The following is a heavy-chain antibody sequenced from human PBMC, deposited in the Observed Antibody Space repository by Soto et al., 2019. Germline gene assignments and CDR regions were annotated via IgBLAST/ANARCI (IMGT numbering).Heavy chain of an antibody. Sequence: ASVKGSCEGSGYSFTRDYMHCVRQAPGQXLXWXGXIXPXGXSXXXXQKFQGRVTMTRDTSTSTVYMELSSLRSEDTAVYYCARATAWFDPWGQGTLVTVSS. J-gene: IGHJ5*02. V-gene: IGHV1-46*01. CDR1: GYSFTRDY. D-gene: IGHD5-12*01. CDR3: ARATAWFDP. CDR2: IXPXGXSX.